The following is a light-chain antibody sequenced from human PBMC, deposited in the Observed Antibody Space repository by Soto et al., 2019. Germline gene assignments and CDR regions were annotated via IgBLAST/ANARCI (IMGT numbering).Light chain of an antibody. J-gene: IGLJ3*02. Sequence: QSVLTQPPSVSAAPGQKVTISCSGSTSNIGDNYVSWYQQIPGTAPKLLIYDNKKRPSGIPDRFSGSKFGTSATLGITGLQTGDEADYYCGTWDSSLSAWVFGGGTKLTVL. CDR3: GTWDSSLSAWV. CDR1: TSNIGDNY. V-gene: IGLV1-51*01. CDR2: DNK.